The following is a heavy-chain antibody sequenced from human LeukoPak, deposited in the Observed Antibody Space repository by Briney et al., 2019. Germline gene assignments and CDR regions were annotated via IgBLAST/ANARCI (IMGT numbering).Heavy chain of an antibody. Sequence: RASVKVSCKASGGTFSSYAISWVRQAPGQGLEWMGRIIPIFGTANYAQKFQGRVTITTDESTSTAYMELSSLRSEDTAVYYCARADVAAAGKRQRPFDYWGQGTLVTASS. V-gene: IGHV1-69*05. CDR1: GGTFSSYA. CDR3: ARADVAAAGKRQRPFDY. CDR2: IIPIFGTA. D-gene: IGHD6-13*01. J-gene: IGHJ4*02.